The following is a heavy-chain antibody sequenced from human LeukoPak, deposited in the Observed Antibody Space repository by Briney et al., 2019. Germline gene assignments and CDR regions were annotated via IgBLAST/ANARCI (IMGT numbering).Heavy chain of an antibody. D-gene: IGHD3-3*01. Sequence: SQTLALTCAISGDRVSSNSAAWNWLRHSPSRGLEWLGRTYYRSKWYNDYAVSVKSRITINPDTSKNQFSLQLNSVTPEDTAVYYCVREGFGGYYDFWSGYFSWGQGTLVTVSS. CDR2: TYYRSKWYN. CDR3: VREGFGGYYDFWSGYFS. J-gene: IGHJ5*02. V-gene: IGHV6-1*01. CDR1: GDRVSSNSAA.